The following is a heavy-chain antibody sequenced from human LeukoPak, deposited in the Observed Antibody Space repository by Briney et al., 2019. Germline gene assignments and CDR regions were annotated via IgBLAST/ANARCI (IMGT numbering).Heavy chain of an antibody. CDR2: IWYDGSNK. CDR3: AKDRDDYGDYIFDY. D-gene: IGHD4-17*01. J-gene: IGHJ4*02. CDR1: GFTFSIYG. V-gene: IGHV3-33*06. Sequence: PGGSLRLSCAASGFTFSIYGMHWVRQAPGKGLKWVAVIWYDGSNKYYADSVKGRFTISRDNSKNTLYLQMNSLRAEDTAVYYCAKDRDDYGDYIFDYWGQGTLVTVSS.